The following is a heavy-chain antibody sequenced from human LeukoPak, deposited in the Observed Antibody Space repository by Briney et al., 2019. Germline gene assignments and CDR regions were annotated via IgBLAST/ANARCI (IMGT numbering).Heavy chain of an antibody. CDR3: ARTRDGYNEY. V-gene: IGHV4-39*01. J-gene: IGHJ4*02. CDR2: IYYSGST. CDR1: GGSISSSSYY. Sequence: SETLSLTCTVSGGSISSSSYYWGWIRQPPGKGLEWIGSIYYSGSTYYNPSLKSRVTISVDTSKNQFSLQLNSVTPEDTAVYYCARTRDGYNEYWGQGTLVTVSS. D-gene: IGHD5-24*01.